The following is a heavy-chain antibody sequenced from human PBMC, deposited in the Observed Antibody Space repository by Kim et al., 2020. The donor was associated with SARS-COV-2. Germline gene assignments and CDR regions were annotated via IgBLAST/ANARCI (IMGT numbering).Heavy chain of an antibody. CDR2: INSEGGDT. V-gene: IGHV3-74*01. Sequence: GGSLRLSCEASGFTFSNYWMNWVRQGPGKGLVWVSRINSEGGDTHYEDSVKGRFTISRENAENTLHLQLNSLGVEDTAIYYCARGTFQQGFDPWGQGTLVTVSS. CDR3: ARGTFQQGFDP. CDR1: GFTFSNYW. J-gene: IGHJ5*02.